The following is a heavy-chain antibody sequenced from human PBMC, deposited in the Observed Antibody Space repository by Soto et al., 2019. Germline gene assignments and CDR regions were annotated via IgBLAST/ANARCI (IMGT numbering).Heavy chain of an antibody. CDR3: ARQAAAGSYFYYYGMDA. Sequence: GESLKISCKGSGYSFTSYWIGWVRQMPGKGLEWMGIIYPGDSDTRYSPSFQGQVTISADKSTSTAYLQWSSLKASDTAMYYCARQAAAGSYFYYYGMDAWGQGTTVTVSS. J-gene: IGHJ6*02. CDR1: GYSFTSYW. CDR2: IYPGDSDT. D-gene: IGHD6-13*01. V-gene: IGHV5-51*01.